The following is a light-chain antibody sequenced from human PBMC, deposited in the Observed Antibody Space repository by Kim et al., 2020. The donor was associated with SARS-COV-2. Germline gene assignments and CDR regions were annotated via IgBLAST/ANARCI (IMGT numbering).Light chain of an antibody. Sequence: SLSPGERATLSCRDNQSISSNLAWYQQKPGQAPRVLIYGASARATGIPARFSGSGSGTEFTLTISNLQSEDFAVYYCQQYAYWRAFGQGTRLEIK. CDR3: QQYAYWRA. V-gene: IGKV3-15*01. CDR2: GAS. J-gene: IGKJ5*01. CDR1: QSISSN.